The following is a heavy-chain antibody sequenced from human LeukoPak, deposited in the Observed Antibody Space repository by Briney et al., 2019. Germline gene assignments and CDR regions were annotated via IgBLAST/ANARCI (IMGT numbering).Heavy chain of an antibody. CDR2: ISTSSSTI. J-gene: IGHJ4*02. CDR3: ARVSAMGDFDC. V-gene: IGHV3-48*01. D-gene: IGHD1-26*01. Sequence: GGSLRLSCAASGFSFSSYSMNWVRQAPGKGLEWVSYISTSSSTIYYAGSVRGRFTISRDNAKNSLYLQMNGLRVEDTADYFCARVSAMGDFDCWGQGTLVTVSS. CDR1: GFSFSSYS.